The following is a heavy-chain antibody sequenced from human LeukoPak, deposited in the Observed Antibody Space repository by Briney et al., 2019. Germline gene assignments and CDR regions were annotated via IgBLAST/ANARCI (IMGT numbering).Heavy chain of an antibody. CDR1: GGSISSYY. Sequence: SETLSLTCTVSGGSISSYYWSWIRQPPGKGLEWIGYIYYSGSTNYNPSLKSRVTISVDTSKNQFSLKLSSVTAADTAVYYCARPYDYGDYGAAFDIWGQGTMVTVSS. CDR2: IYYSGST. J-gene: IGHJ3*02. V-gene: IGHV4-59*01. D-gene: IGHD4-17*01. CDR3: ARPYDYGDYGAAFDI.